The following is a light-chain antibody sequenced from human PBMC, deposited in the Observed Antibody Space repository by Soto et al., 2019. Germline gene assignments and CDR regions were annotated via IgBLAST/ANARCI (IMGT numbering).Light chain of an antibody. V-gene: IGKV3-15*01. CDR2: GAS. Sequence: EIVRTQSPATLSVSPGERATFSGRASQSISSNLAWYQQKPGQAPRLLIYGASTRATGIPARFSGSGSGTEFTLTISSLQSEDFAVYYCQQYNNWPPWTFGQGTKVDIK. CDR1: QSISSN. CDR3: QQYNNWPPWT. J-gene: IGKJ1*01.